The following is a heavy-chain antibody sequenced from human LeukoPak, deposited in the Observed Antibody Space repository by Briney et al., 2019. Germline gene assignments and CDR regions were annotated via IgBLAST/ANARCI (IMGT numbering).Heavy chain of an antibody. Sequence: GGSLRLSCAASGFTFSSYWMSWVRQAPGKGLEWVANIKQDGSEKYYVDSVKGRFTISRDNAKNSLYLQMNSLRAEDTAVYYCARGYSSGWYADYYYYMDVWGKGTTVTISS. CDR2: IKQDGSEK. V-gene: IGHV3-7*01. D-gene: IGHD6-19*01. J-gene: IGHJ6*03. CDR3: ARGYSSGWYADYYYYMDV. CDR1: GFTFSSYW.